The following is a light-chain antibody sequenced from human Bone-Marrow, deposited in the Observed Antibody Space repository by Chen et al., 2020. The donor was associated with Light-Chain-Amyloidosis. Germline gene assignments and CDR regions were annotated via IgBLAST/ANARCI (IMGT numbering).Light chain of an antibody. J-gene: IGLJ2*01. Sequence: SYELTQPPSVSVSPGQTARITCSGDDLPTKYAYWYQQKPGQAPVLVIHRDTERPAGISERFSGSSSGTAVALTISGVQVEDEAAYHCQSADVSYTYGVLFGAGSKLT. V-gene: IGLV3-25*03. CDR1: DLPTKY. CDR3: QSADVSYTYGVL. CDR2: RDT.